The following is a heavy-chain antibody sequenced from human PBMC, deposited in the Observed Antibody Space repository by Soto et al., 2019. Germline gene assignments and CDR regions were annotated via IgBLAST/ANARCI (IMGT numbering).Heavy chain of an antibody. D-gene: IGHD1-7*01. J-gene: IGHJ4*02. CDR3: ASRDPGTSVDY. CDR2: ISRTGST. CDR1: GGSFTSNNW. V-gene: IGHV4-4*02. Sequence: QVQLQESGPGLVKPSGTLSLTCAVSGGSFTSNNWWTWVRKPPGQGLEWIGEISRTGSTNYNPSLKSRVTISLDKSENQFSLKVTSLTAAGPAVYYCASRDPGTSVDYWGQGTLVTVSS.